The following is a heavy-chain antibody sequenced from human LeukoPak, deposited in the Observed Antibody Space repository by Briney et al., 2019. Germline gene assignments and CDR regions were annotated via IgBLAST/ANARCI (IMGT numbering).Heavy chain of an antibody. D-gene: IGHD5-12*01. V-gene: IGHV3-21*04. CDR3: ARGRREVATITGAFYYYYYMDV. J-gene: IGHJ6*03. CDR1: GFTFSDYS. CDR2: ISGSSTHL. Sequence: GGSLRLSCAASGFTFSDYSMNWVRQTPEKGLEWVSSISGSSTHLYYADSVRGRFTISRDNAKNSLYLQMNSLRAEDTAVYYCARGRREVATITGAFYYYYYMDVWGKGTTVTISS.